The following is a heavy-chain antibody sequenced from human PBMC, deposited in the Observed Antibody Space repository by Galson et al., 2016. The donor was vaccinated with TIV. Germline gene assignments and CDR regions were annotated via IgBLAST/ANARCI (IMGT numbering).Heavy chain of an antibody. V-gene: IGHV3-48*03. CDR1: GFSFSSYE. Sequence: SLRLSCAATGFSFSSYEMNWVRQAPGKGLEWVSYIIESGRTIYYADSVKGRFTISRDNAKNSLYLQMNSLRAEDTAVYYCARGRGYCSTTSCYMDHWGQGTLVTVSS. CDR3: ARGRGYCSTTSCYMDH. CDR2: IIESGRTI. D-gene: IGHD2-2*02. J-gene: IGHJ4*02.